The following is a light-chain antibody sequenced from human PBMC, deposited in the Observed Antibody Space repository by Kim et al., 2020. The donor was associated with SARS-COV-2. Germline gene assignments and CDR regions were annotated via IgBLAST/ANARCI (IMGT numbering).Light chain of an antibody. CDR1: ENIGHW. CDR2: KAS. Sequence: DIQMTQFPSSLSASVGDSVTITCRASENIGHWLAWYQQKPGKAPDLLIYKASNLQTGIPSRFSGSGSGTQFTLTITNLQPDDFATYYCQQNDTLWTFGPGTQVEIK. V-gene: IGKV1-5*03. J-gene: IGKJ1*01. CDR3: QQNDTLWT.